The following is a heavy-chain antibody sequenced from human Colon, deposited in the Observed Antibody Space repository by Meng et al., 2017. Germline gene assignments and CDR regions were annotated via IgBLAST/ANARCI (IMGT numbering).Heavy chain of an antibody. Sequence: QVQIQQGGAGLLKPSETLSLTCAVSGGSFSGFYWSWIRQPPGKGLEWIGEIDHFGISNYNSSLKGRLTMSVDTSKMQISLTLTSVTAADTAVYYCATGLRHGDWFDPWGPGTLVTVSS. CDR2: IDHFGIS. CDR1: GGSFSGFY. J-gene: IGHJ5*02. V-gene: IGHV4-34*02. CDR3: ATGLRHGDWFDP. D-gene: IGHD4-17*01.